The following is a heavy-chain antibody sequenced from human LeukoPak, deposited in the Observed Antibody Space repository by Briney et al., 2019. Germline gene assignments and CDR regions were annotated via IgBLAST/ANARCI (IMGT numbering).Heavy chain of an antibody. J-gene: IGHJ5*02. CDR2: ISGSGGST. D-gene: IGHD3-10*01. CDR1: GFTFSSYA. CDR3: AKDKKRFGELNWFDP. V-gene: IGHV3-23*01. Sequence: GGSLRLSCAASGFTFSSYAMSWVRQAPGKGLEWVSAISGSGGSTYYADSVKGRFTISRDNSKNTLYLQMNSLRAEDTAVYYCAKDKKRFGELNWFDPWGQGTLVTVSS.